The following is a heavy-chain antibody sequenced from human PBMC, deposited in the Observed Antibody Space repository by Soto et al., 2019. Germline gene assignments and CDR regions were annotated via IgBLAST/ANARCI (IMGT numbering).Heavy chain of an antibody. CDR1: GFSFDDYA. D-gene: IGHD3-22*01. Sequence: GGSLRLSCAASGFSFDDYAMPWVRQAPGRGLEWVSGITWNSGYIGYADSVKGRFTISKDNAKNSLYLKMNSLRPEDTAVYYCAKGTYDSSGYYTAPDYWGQGTLVTVSS. J-gene: IGHJ4*02. V-gene: IGHV3-9*01. CDR3: AKGTYDSSGYYTAPDY. CDR2: ITWNSGYI.